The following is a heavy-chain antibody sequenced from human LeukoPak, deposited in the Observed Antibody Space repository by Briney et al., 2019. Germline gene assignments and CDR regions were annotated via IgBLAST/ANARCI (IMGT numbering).Heavy chain of an antibody. D-gene: IGHD4-17*01. CDR3: ARLDHGDHYY. V-gene: IGHV4-39*01. J-gene: IGHJ4*02. CDR1: GGSISSGSYY. Sequence: KPSATLSLTCTVSGGSISSGSYYWGWIRQPPGKGLEWIGSIYYSGSTYYNPSLKSRVTISVDTSKHQLSLQLSSVTATDTAVYYCARLDHGDHYYWGQGTLVTVSS. CDR2: IYYSGST.